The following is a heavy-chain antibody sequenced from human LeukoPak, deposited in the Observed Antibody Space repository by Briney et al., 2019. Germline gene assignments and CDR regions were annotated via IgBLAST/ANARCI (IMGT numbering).Heavy chain of an antibody. J-gene: IGHJ4*02. V-gene: IGHV3-7*01. CDR1: GFTFSSYW. D-gene: IGHD3-10*01. CDR2: INQGGSEK. CDR3: ARVLAYGSGSYFTY. Sequence: GGSLRLSCAASGFTFSSYWMSWVRQAPGKGLEWVANINQGGSEKYYVDSVKGRFTISRDNAKNSLYLQMNSLRAEDTAVYYCARVLAYGSGSYFTYWGQGTLVTVSS.